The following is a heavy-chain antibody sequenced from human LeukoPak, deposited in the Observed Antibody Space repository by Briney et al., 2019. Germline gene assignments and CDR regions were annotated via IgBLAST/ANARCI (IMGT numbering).Heavy chain of an antibody. J-gene: IGHJ4*02. CDR1: GYTFTSYD. CDR2: INVGNGDT. D-gene: IGHD3-10*01. V-gene: IGHV1-3*01. Sequence: ASVKVSCKASGYTFTSYDINWVRQAPGQRLEWMGWINVGNGDTKYSQKFQGSVTITRDTSASTAYMELSSLRSEDTALYYCARDRGFLAYWGQGTPVTVSS. CDR3: ARDRGFLAY.